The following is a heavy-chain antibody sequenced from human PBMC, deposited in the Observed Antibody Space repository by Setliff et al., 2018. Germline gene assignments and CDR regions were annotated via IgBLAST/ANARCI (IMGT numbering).Heavy chain of an antibody. CDR3: ARDRIREYYYYYMDV. J-gene: IGHJ6*03. V-gene: IGHV3-33*08. CDR2: IWGDGGTK. Sequence: PGGSLRLSCAASGFTFSTYRMHWVRQAPGKGLEWVAVIWGDGGTKYHADSVKGRFTISRDNAKKSLYLQMNSLRAEDTAVYYCARDRIREYYYYYMDVWGKGTTVTVSS. CDR1: GFTFSTYR.